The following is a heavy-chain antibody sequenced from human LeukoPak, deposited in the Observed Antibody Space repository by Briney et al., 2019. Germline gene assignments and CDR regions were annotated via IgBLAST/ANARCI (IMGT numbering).Heavy chain of an antibody. CDR1: GFTFSSYW. D-gene: IGHD2-2*01. CDR3: ARDRTSCSSGRCYDAFDM. CDR2: IKQDGSVK. Sequence: GGSLRLSCTASGFTFSSYWMTWVRQAPGKGLEWVANIKQDGSVKNSVDSVKGRFTISRDNAKNSLYLQMDSLRVEDTAMYYCARDRTSCSSGRCYDAFDMWGRGAMVSVSS. J-gene: IGHJ3*02. V-gene: IGHV3-7*01.